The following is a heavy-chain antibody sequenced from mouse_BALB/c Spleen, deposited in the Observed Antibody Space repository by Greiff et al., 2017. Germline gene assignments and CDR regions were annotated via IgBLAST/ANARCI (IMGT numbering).Heavy chain of an antibody. CDR1: GYTFTDYN. J-gene: IGHJ3*01. CDR2: IYPYNGGT. D-gene: IGHD4-1*01. Sequence: EVNLVESGPELVKPGASVKISCKASGYTFTDYNMHWVKQSHGKSLEWIGYIYPYNGGTGYNQKFKSKATLTVDNSSSTAYMELRSLTSEDSAVYYCARYVTGTLAWFAYWGQGTLVTVSA. CDR3: ARYVTGTLAWFAY. V-gene: IGHV1S29*02.